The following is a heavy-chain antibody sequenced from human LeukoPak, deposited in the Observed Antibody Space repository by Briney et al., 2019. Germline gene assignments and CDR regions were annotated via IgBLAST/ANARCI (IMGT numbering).Heavy chain of an antibody. CDR3: VRALVDGYKELGY. D-gene: IGHD5-24*01. J-gene: IGHJ4*02. CDR1: GYTFTTYG. Sequence: GASVKVSCKASGYTFTTYGITWVRQAPGQGLEWMGWISAYNGNTNYAQKFQGRVTMTTDTSTSTAYMELRSLRSDDTAMYYCVRALVDGYKELGYWGQGTLVTVSS. CDR2: ISAYNGNT. V-gene: IGHV1-18*01.